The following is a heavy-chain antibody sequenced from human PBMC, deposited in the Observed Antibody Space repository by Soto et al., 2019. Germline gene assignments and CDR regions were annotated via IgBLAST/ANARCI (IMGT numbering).Heavy chain of an antibody. CDR3: ARDHYAAVAGTGVLDY. CDR2: IIPIFGTA. V-gene: IGHV1-69*01. Sequence: QVQLVQSGAEVKKPGSSVKVSCKASGGTFSSYAISWVRQAPGQGLEWMGGIIPIFGTANYAQKFQGRVTITADESTSTAYMELSSLRAEDTAVYYCARDHYAAVAGTGVLDYWGQGTLVTVSS. D-gene: IGHD6-19*01. CDR1: GGTFSSYA. J-gene: IGHJ4*02.